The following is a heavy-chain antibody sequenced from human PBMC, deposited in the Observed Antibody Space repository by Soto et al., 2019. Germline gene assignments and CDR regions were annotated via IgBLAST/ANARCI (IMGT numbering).Heavy chain of an antibody. CDR3: ARMPGYYDSSGYSAF. J-gene: IGHJ4*02. CDR2: INHSGST. D-gene: IGHD3-22*01. Sequence: RSLTCAVYGGSFSGYYWSWIRQPPGKGLEWIGEINHSGSTNYNPSLKSRVTISVDTSKNQFSLKLSSVTAADTAVYYCARMPGYYDSSGYSAFWGQGTLVTVSS. CDR1: GGSFSGYY. V-gene: IGHV4-34*01.